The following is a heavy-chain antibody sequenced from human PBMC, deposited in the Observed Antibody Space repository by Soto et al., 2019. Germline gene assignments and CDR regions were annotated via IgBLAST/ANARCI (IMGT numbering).Heavy chain of an antibody. V-gene: IGHV3-48*03. CDR1: GFTFSSYE. D-gene: IGHD6-13*01. Sequence: GGSLRLSCAASGFTFSSYEMNWVRQAPGKGLEWDTYISSSGSTIYYADCVKGRFTISRDNAKNSLYLQMNSLRAEDTAVYYCASPPMGIAAARLLNPLYGMDVWGQGTTVTVSS. J-gene: IGHJ6*02. CDR3: ASPPMGIAAARLLNPLYGMDV. CDR2: ISSSGSTI.